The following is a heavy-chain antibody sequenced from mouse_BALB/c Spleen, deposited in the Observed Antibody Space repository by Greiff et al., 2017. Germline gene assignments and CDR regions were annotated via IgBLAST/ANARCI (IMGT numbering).Heavy chain of an antibody. J-gene: IGHJ4*01. D-gene: IGHD2-14*01. V-gene: IGHV1S137*01. CDR1: GYTFTDYA. CDR2: ISTYYGDA. CDR3: ARGEVRRRNYYAMDY. Sequence: QVQLQQSGAELVRPGVSVKISCKGSGYTFTDYAMHWVKQSHAKSLEWIGVISTYYGDASYNQKFKGKATMTVDKSSSTAYMELARLTSEDSAIYYCARGEVRRRNYYAMDYWGQGTSVTVSS.